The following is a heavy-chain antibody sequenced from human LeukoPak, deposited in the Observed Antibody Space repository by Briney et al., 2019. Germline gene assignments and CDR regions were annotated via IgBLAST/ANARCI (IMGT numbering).Heavy chain of an antibody. Sequence: GGSLRLSCAASGFTFSSYATHWVRQAPGKGLEWVAVISYDGSNKYYADSVKGRFTISRDNAKNTLYLQMNSLRVEDTAAYYCARPAVAGLRAGGYDYWGQGTLVTVSS. D-gene: IGHD6-19*01. CDR1: GFTFSSYA. CDR2: ISYDGSNK. CDR3: ARPAVAGLRAGGYDY. V-gene: IGHV3-30-3*01. J-gene: IGHJ4*02.